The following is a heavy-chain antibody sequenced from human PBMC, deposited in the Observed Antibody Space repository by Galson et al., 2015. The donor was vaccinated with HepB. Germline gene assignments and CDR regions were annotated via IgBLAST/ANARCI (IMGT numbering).Heavy chain of an antibody. Sequence: SVKVSCKASGYTFTSYAMHWVRQAPGQRLEWMGWINAGNGNTKYSQKFQGRATITRDTSASTAYMELSSLRSEDTAVYYCARDLKDYGDYVHLDYWGQGTLVTVSS. CDR2: INAGNGNT. CDR3: ARDLKDYGDYVHLDY. D-gene: IGHD4-17*01. J-gene: IGHJ4*02. CDR1: GYTFTSYA. V-gene: IGHV1-3*01.